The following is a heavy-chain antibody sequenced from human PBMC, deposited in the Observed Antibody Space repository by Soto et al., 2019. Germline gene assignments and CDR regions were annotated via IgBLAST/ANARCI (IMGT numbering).Heavy chain of an antibody. J-gene: IGHJ4*02. D-gene: IGHD2-21*02. Sequence: SGPTLVNPTQTLTLTCTFSGFSLSTSGVGVGWIRQPPGKALEWLALIYWDDDKRYSPSLKSRLTITKDTSKNQVVLTMTNMDPVDTATYYCAHIRLAYCGGDCYSPPGFDYWGQGTLVTVPQ. CDR3: AHIRLAYCGGDCYSPPGFDY. CDR2: IYWDDDK. CDR1: GFSLSTSGVG. V-gene: IGHV2-5*02.